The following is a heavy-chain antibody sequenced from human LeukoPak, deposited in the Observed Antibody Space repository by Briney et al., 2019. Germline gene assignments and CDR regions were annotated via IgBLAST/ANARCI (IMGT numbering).Heavy chain of an antibody. CDR1: GFTFSSYS. D-gene: IGHD6-6*01. V-gene: IGHV3-21*01. CDR3: ARGFGSSIPYSYYYYLDV. J-gene: IGHJ6*03. Sequence: PGGSLRLSCVASGFTFSSYSMNWVRQAPGKGLEWVSSISGSRSYIYYADSVKGRFTISRDNAKNSLYLQMNSLRAEDDTAVYYCARGFGSSIPYSYYYYLDVWGKGTTVTVSS. CDR2: ISGSRSYI.